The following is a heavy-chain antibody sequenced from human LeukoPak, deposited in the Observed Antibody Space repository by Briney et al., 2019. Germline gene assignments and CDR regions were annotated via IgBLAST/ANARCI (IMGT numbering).Heavy chain of an antibody. CDR3: ARAGYDSSGYYYQDY. V-gene: IGHV3-23*01. D-gene: IGHD3-22*01. J-gene: IGHJ4*02. CDR2: ISASGGST. Sequence: ETLSLTCTVSGGSISSTNYYWGWIRQPPGKGLEWVSAISASGGSTYYADSVKGRFTISRDNSKNTLYLQMNSLRAEDTAVYYCARAGYDSSGYYYQDYWGQGTLVTVSP. CDR1: GGSISSTNYY.